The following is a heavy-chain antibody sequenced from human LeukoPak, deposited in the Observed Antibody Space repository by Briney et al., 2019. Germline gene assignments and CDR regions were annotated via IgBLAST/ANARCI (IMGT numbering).Heavy chain of an antibody. J-gene: IGHJ5*02. CDR3: ATSTRGYNWFDP. V-gene: IGHV1-2*04. CDR2: INPNSGGT. Sequence: ASVKVSCKASGYTFAGYYMHWVRQAPGQGLEWMGWINPNSGGTNYAQKFQGWVTMTRDTSISTAYMELSRLRSDDTAVYYCATSTRGYNWFDPWGQGTLVTVSS. D-gene: IGHD2-2*01. CDR1: GYTFAGYY.